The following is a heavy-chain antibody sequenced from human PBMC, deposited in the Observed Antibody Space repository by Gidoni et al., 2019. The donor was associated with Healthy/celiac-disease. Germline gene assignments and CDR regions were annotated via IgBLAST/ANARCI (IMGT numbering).Heavy chain of an antibody. CDR3: ARGREWGAFDI. CDR2: IYYSGST. CDR1: GGPISSGGYY. J-gene: IGHJ3*02. Sequence: QVQLQESGPGLVKPSQTLSLTCPVSGGPISSGGYYWSWIRQHPVKGLEWIGYIYYSGSTYYNPSLKSRVTISVETSKNQFSLKLSSVTAADTAVYYCARGREWGAFDIWGQGTMVTVSS. V-gene: IGHV4-31*03. D-gene: IGHD3-16*01.